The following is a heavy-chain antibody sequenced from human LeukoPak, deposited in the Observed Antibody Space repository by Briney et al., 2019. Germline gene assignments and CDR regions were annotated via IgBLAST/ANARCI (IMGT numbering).Heavy chain of an antibody. J-gene: IGHJ4*02. D-gene: IGHD2-15*01. CDR3: AKQGVCSGGSCYYLFDY. Sequence: GGSLRLSCAASGFTFSSYAMSWVRQAPGKGLEWISAISGSGGSTYYADSVKGRFTISRDNSKNTLYMQMNSLRAEDTAVYYCAKQGVCSGGSCYYLFDYWGQGTLVTVSS. CDR2: ISGSGGST. V-gene: IGHV3-23*01. CDR1: GFTFSSYA.